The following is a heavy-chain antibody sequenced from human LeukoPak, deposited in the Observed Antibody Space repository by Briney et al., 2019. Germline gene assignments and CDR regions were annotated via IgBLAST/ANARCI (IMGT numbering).Heavy chain of an antibody. CDR1: GGTFSSYA. CDR3: ARDFRGVIGGYYYYYGMDV. Sequence: SVKVSCKASGGTFSSYAISWVRQAPGQGLEWMGGIIPIFGTANYAQKFQGRVTITADESTSTAYMELSSLRSEDTAVYYCARDFRGVIGGYYYYYGMDVWGQGTTVTVSS. D-gene: IGHD3-16*02. CDR2: IIPIFGTA. J-gene: IGHJ6*02. V-gene: IGHV1-69*13.